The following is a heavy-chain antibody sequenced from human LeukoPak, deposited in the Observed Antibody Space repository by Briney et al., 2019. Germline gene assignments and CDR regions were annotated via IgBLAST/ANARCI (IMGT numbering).Heavy chain of an antibody. J-gene: IGHJ4*02. Sequence: ASVKVSCKASGYTFTSYGISWVRQAPGQGLEWMGWISAYNGNTNYAQKLQGRVTMTTDTSTSTAYMELRSLRSGDTAVYYCARGALILTGYPYYFDYWGQGTLVTVSS. V-gene: IGHV1-18*01. D-gene: IGHD3-9*01. CDR2: ISAYNGNT. CDR1: GYTFTSYG. CDR3: ARGALILTGYPYYFDY.